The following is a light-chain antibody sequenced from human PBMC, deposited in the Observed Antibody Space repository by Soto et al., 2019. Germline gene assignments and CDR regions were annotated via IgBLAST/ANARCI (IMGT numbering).Light chain of an antibody. CDR2: AAS. CDR3: HQSYSTPWT. V-gene: IGKV1-39*01. CDR1: QSISSY. Sequence: DIQMTQSPSSLSASVGDRVTITCRSSQSISSYLNWYQQKPGKAPKLLIYAASSLQSGVPSRFSGRRSWTDFTLNISSLQPEDFATYYCHQSYSTPWTFGQGTTVEVK. J-gene: IGKJ1*01.